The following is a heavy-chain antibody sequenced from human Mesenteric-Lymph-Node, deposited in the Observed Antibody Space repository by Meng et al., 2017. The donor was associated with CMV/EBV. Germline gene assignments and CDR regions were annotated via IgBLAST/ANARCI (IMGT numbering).Heavy chain of an antibody. CDR1: GYSFTGYF. J-gene: IGHJ4*02. CDR3: ERGGIAAAGTLVY. CDR2: INPNSGDT. Sequence: ASVKVSCKASGYSFTGYFMHWVRQAPGQGLEWMGWINPNSGDTKFLQKFQGRVTMARDTSISTAYMELTTLISNDTAVYFCERGGIAAAGTLVYWGQGTLVTVSS. D-gene: IGHD6-13*01. V-gene: IGHV1-2*02.